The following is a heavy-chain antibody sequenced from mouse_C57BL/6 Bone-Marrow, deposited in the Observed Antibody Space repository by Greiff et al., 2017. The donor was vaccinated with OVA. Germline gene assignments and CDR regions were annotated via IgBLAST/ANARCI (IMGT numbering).Heavy chain of an antibody. CDR1: GFTFSSYG. J-gene: IGHJ2*01. V-gene: IGHV5-6*02. CDR3: ARRGLLGHDY. Sequence: EVKLMESGGDLVKPGGSLKLSCAASGFTFSSYGMSWVRQTPDKRLEWVATISSGGSYTYYPDSVKGRFPISRDNATNTLYLQKSSLKSEDTAMYYDARRGLLGHDYWGQGTTLTVSS. D-gene: IGHD4-1*01. CDR2: ISSGGSYT.